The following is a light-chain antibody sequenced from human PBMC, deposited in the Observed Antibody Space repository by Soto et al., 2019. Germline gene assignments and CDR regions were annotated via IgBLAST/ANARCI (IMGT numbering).Light chain of an antibody. CDR3: GSFAGTSRLV. V-gene: IGLV2-8*01. CDR1: TGDIGAFNY. J-gene: IGLJ3*02. Sequence: QSALTQPPSASGSPGQSVTISCTGTTGDIGAFNYVSWYQQRPGNAPKLIIYEVTRRPSGVPDRIVASKSDTTASLTVAGLQAEDEADYYCGSFAGTSRLVFGTGTKLTVL. CDR2: EVT.